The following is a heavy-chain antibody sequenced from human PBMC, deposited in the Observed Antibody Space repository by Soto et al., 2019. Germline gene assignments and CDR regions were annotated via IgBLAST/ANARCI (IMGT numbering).Heavy chain of an antibody. CDR2: INPNSGGT. CDR3: ARDLDYYDSSGYMGYYYGMDV. D-gene: IGHD3-22*01. V-gene: IGHV1-2*02. CDR1: GYTFTGYY. Sequence: ASVKVSCKASGYTFTGYYMHWVRQAPGQGLEWMGWINPNSGGTNYAQKFQGRVTMTRDTSISTAYMELSRLRSDETAVYYCARDLDYYDSSGYMGYYYGMDVWGQGTTVTVSS. J-gene: IGHJ6*02.